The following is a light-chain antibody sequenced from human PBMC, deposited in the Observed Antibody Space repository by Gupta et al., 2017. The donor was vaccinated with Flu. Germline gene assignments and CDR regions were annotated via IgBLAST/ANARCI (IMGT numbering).Light chain of an antibody. CDR2: GAA. V-gene: IGKV3-15*01. J-gene: IGKJ5*01. Sequence: ATLSVSPGERATLSCRASQSVNSNLAWYQQKPGQAPRLLFYGAATRATGIPARFSGRGSGTEFTLTISSLQSEDVAIYYCQQYDNWPPITFGQGTRLEIK. CDR3: QQYDNWPPIT. CDR1: QSVNSN.